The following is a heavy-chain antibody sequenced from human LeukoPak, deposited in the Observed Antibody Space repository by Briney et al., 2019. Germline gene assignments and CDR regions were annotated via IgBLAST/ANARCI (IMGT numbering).Heavy chain of an antibody. D-gene: IGHD3-10*01. J-gene: IGHJ3*02. CDR2: INTDGSST. V-gene: IGHV3-74*01. Sequence: PGGSLRLSCAASGLTFSSFWMHWVRQAPGKGLVWVSRINTDGSSTDYADSVKGRFTISRDNAKNTLYLQMNSLRAEDTAVYYCARKGNAFDIWGQGTMVTVSS. CDR1: GLTFSSFW. CDR3: ARKGNAFDI.